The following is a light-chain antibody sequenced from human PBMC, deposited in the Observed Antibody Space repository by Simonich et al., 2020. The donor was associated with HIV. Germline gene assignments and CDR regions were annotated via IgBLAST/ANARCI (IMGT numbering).Light chain of an antibody. CDR2: KVS. CDR3: MQGTHWPPFT. J-gene: IGKJ3*01. Sequence: DVVMTQFPLSRPVTLGQPASISCRAIQSLVHSDGNTYLNWFQQRPGQSPRRLIYKVSNRDSGVPDRFSGSGSGTDFTLKISRVEAEDVGVYYCMQGTHWPPFTFGPGTKVDIK. V-gene: IGKV2-30*02. CDR1: QSLVHSDGNTY.